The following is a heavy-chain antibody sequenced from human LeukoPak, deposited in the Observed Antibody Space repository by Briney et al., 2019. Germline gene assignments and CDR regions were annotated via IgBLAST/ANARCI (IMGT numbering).Heavy chain of an antibody. CDR2: IIPIFGTA. CDR3: ARGPLTLRHSFDY. Sequence: SVKVSCKASGGTFSSYAISWVRQAPGQGLEWMGGIIPIFGTASYAQKFQGRVTITTDESTSTAYMELSSLRSEDTAVYYCARGPLTLRHSFDYWGQGTLVTVSS. V-gene: IGHV1-69*05. D-gene: IGHD3-9*01. J-gene: IGHJ4*02. CDR1: GGTFSSYA.